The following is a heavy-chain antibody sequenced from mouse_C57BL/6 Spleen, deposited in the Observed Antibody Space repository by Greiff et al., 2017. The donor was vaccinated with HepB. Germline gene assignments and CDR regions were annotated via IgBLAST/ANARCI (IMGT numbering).Heavy chain of an antibody. D-gene: IGHD1-1*01. CDR1: GFTFSSYA. CDR3: AGDHIYYGSSYSYLDY. V-gene: IGHV5-4*01. J-gene: IGHJ2*01. Sequence: EVHLVESGGGLVKPGGSLKLSCAASGFTFSSYAMSWVRQTPEKRLEWVATISDGGSYTYYPDNVKGRFTFSRDNAKNNLYLQMSHLKSEDTAMYDCAGDHIYYGSSYSYLDYWGQGTTLTVSS. CDR2: ISDGGSYT.